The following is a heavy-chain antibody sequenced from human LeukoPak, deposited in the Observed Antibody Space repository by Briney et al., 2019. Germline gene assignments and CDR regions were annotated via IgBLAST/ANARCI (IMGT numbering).Heavy chain of an antibody. V-gene: IGHV2-70*11. J-gene: IGHJ4*02. CDR3: ARSHYDSSGYYFTAPDY. CDR1: GFSLSTSGMC. CDR2: IDWGDDK. D-gene: IGHD3-22*01. Sequence: GPALVKPTQTLTLTCTFSGFSLSTSGMCVSWIRQPPGKALEWLARIDWGDDKYYSTSLKTRLTISKDTSKNQVVLTMTNMDPVDTATYYCARSHYDSSGYYFTAPDYWGQGTLVTVSS.